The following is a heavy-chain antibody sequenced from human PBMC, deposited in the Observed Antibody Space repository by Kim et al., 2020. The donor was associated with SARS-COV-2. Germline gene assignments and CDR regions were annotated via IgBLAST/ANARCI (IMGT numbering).Heavy chain of an antibody. CDR1: GFTFSAYA. V-gene: IGHV3-23*01. J-gene: IGHJ1*01. CDR2: ISVSDGTT. D-gene: IGHD3-22*01. Sequence: GGSLRLSCAASGFTFSAYAMGWVRQAPGKGLEWVSGISVSDGTTYYADSVKGRFIISRDNSKNTLHLQMNSLRAEDTAIYYCAKHFGSSGSEFHHWGQGT. CDR3: AKHFGSSGSEFHH.